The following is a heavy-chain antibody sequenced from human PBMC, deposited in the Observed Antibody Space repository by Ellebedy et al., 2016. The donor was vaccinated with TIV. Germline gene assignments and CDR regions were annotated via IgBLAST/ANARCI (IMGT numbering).Heavy chain of an antibody. V-gene: IGHV4-30-2*01. D-gene: IGHD4-17*01. CDR3: AREEVGYVRTTVTSHFDY. J-gene: IGHJ4*02. CDR2: IYHNGST. Sequence: MPSETLSLTCAVSGGSISSGGYSWSWIRPPPGKGLEWIGYIYHNGSTYYNPSLKSRVTISVDRSKNHFSLKLSSVTAADTAVYYCAREEVGYVRTTVTSHFDYWGQGTLVTVSS. CDR1: GGSISSGGYS.